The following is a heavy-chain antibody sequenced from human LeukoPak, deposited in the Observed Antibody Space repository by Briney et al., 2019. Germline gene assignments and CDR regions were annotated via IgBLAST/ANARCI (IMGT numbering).Heavy chain of an antibody. V-gene: IGHV4-39*02. CDR3: ARITYSSGWCDY. D-gene: IGHD6-19*01. CDR2: IYYGGST. J-gene: IGHJ4*02. Sequence: SETLSLTCTVSGGSISSGTYYWGWIRQPPGKGLEWIGSIYYGGSTYYNPSLKSRVTISVDTSKNHFSLRLSSVTAADTAVYYCARITYSSGWCDYWGQGTLVTVSS. CDR1: GGSISSGTYY.